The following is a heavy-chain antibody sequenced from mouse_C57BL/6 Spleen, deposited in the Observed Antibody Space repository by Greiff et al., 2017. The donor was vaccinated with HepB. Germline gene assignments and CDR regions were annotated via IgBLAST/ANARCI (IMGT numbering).Heavy chain of an antibody. CDR3: ARKHYDYDGDY. D-gene: IGHD2-4*01. CDR2: ISYDGSN. V-gene: IGHV3-6*01. J-gene: IGHJ2*01. Sequence: EVKLMESGPGLVKPSQSLSLTCSVTGYSITSCYYWNGILQFPGNQLEWMGYISYDGSNNYNPSLKNRITITRDTSKNQFFLKLNSVTTEDTATYYCARKHYDYDGDYWGQGTTLTVSS. CDR1: GYSITSCYY.